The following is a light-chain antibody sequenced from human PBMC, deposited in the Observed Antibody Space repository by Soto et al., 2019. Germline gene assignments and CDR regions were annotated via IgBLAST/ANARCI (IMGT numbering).Light chain of an antibody. CDR3: ATWDDSLNGRV. J-gene: IGLJ2*01. V-gene: IGLV1-36*01. CDR1: SSNIGNNA. Sequence: QSELTQPPSVSGAPRQRVTISCSGTSSNIGNNAVNWYQQFPGKAPKLLIYYDDLLPSGVSDRFSGSKSGTSASLAISGLQSGDEADYYCATWDDSLNGRVFGGGTKLTVL. CDR2: YDD.